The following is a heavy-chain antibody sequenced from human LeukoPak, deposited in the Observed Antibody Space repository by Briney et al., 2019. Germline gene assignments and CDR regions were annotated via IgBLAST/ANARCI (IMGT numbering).Heavy chain of an antibody. D-gene: IGHD1-1*01. CDR2: IHTSGRT. Sequence: KPSQTLSLTCTVSGGSISSGSHYWSWIRQPAGKGLEWIGRIHTSGRTNYNPSLKSRVTISVDTSKNQFSLKVSSVTAADTAVYYCARDVEAGGAELVHWGQGTLVTVSS. J-gene: IGHJ4*02. CDR3: ARDVEAGGAELVH. V-gene: IGHV4-61*02. CDR1: GGSISSGSHY.